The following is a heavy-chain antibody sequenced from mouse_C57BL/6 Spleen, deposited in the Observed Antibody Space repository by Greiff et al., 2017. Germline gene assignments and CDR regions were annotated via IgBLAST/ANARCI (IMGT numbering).Heavy chain of an antibody. V-gene: IGHV1-42*01. Sequence: VQLQQSGPELVKPGASVKISCKASGYSFTGYYMNWVKQSPEKSLEWIGEINPSTGGTTYNQKFKAKATLTVDKSSSTAYMQLKSLTSDDSAVYYCARTDWVDYWGQGTTLTVSS. CDR3: ARTDWVDY. CDR2: INPSTGGT. J-gene: IGHJ2*01. CDR1: GYSFTGYY. D-gene: IGHD4-1*01.